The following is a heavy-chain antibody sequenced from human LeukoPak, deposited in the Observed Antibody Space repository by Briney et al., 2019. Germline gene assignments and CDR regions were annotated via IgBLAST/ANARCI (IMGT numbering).Heavy chain of an antibody. Sequence: QPGGSLRLSCAASRFNVNNYWMHWVRQAPGKGLVWVSRINEDGRVTSYAGSVRGRFTISRDSVENTPHLQMNSLRAEDTAVYYCVKDFGGNSDYWGQGTLVTVSS. CDR3: VKDFGGNSDY. CDR1: RFNVNNYW. D-gene: IGHD4-23*01. CDR2: INEDGRVT. J-gene: IGHJ4*02. V-gene: IGHV3-74*01.